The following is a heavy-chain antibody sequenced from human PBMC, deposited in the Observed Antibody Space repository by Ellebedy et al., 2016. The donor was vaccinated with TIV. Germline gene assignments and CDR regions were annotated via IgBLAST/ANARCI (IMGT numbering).Heavy chain of an antibody. J-gene: IGHJ4*02. CDR2: INPNSGGT. D-gene: IGHD5-12*01. CDR3: ARDVGGYDLAYFDY. V-gene: IGHV1-2*02. Sequence: AASVKVSCKASGYTFTGYYMHWVRQAPGQGLVWMGWINPNSGGTNYAQKFQGRVTMTRDTSISTAYMELSRLRSDDTAVYYCARDVGGYDLAYFDYWGQGTLVTVSS. CDR1: GYTFTGYY.